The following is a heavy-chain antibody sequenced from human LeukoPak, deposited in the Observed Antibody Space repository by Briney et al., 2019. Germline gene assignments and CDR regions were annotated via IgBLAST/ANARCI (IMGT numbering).Heavy chain of an antibody. V-gene: IGHV3-48*02. CDR1: GFTFSSYT. CDR3: ARGALRYSDY. D-gene: IGHD3-9*01. Sequence: GGSLRLSCAASGFTFSSYTMNWVRQAPGKGLEWVSSISSSSSAIYYAASVKGRFTISRDNAKNSLYLQMNSLRDEDTAVYYCARGALRYSDYWGQGTLVTVSS. CDR2: ISSSSSAI. J-gene: IGHJ4*02.